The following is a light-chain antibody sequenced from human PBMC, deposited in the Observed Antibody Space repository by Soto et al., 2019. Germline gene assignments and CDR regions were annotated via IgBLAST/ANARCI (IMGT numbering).Light chain of an antibody. CDR2: KAS. J-gene: IGKJ1*01. CDR1: QTISSW. CDR3: QHYNSYSEA. Sequence: DIPMTQSPSSLSASLGDRVTIXXRASQTISSWLAWYQQKPGKAPKLXIYKASTLKSGVPSRFSGSGAGTEFTLTISSLRPDDFATYYCQHYNSYSEAFGQGTKVDIK. V-gene: IGKV1-5*03.